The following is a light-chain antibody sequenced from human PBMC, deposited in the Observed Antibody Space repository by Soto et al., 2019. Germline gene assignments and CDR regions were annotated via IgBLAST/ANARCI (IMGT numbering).Light chain of an antibody. CDR3: QSYDSSLRVV. V-gene: IGLV1-40*01. J-gene: IGLJ2*01. CDR1: SSNIGAGYD. CDR2: GNS. Sequence: QSVLTQPPSVSGAPGQRVTISCTGSSSNIGAGYDVHWYQQLPGTAPKLLIYGNSNRPKGIPDRFCGSKSGTAADLDITGLKAEYEDDDYYQSYDSSLRVVFGGGTKLTVL.